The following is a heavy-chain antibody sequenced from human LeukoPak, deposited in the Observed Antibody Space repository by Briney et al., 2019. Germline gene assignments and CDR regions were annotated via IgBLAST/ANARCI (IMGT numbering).Heavy chain of an antibody. J-gene: IGHJ4*02. Sequence: GASVKVSCKATGYTFTSYPINWVRQATGQGLEWMGWMNPNSGNTGYAQKFQGRVTMTRNTSTSTACMELNSLRSEDTAVYYCARDAQSYSSGRDDGHYWGQGTLLIVSS. CDR3: ARDAQSYSSGRDDGHY. V-gene: IGHV1-8*01. D-gene: IGHD6-19*01. CDR2: MNPNSGNT. CDR1: GYTFTSYP.